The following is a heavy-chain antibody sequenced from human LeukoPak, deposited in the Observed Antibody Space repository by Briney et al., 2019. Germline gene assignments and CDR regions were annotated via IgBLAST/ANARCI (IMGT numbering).Heavy chain of an antibody. CDR1: GGSVSSGSYY. CDR3: ARVWSGYYNWFDY. CDR2: IYYSGST. V-gene: IGHV4-61*01. Sequence: SETLSLTCTVSGGSVSSGSYYWGWIRQPPGKGLEWIGYIYYSGSTNYNPSLKSRVTISVDTSKNQFSLKLSSVTAADTAVYYCARVWSGYYNWFDYWGQGTLVTVSS. D-gene: IGHD3-3*01. J-gene: IGHJ4*02.